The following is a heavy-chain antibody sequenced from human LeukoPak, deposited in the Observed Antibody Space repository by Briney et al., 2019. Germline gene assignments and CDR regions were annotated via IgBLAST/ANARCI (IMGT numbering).Heavy chain of an antibody. CDR3: ARGRRVVVVVAATKFNWFDP. Sequence: SGTLSLTCGVSGGSISSTEWWSWVRQPPGKGLEWIGEIFHTGSTNYNPSLKSRVAISVDKSKTQFSLKLSSVTAADTAVYYCARGRRVVVVVAATKFNWFDPWGQGTLVTVSS. D-gene: IGHD2-15*01. CDR2: IFHTGST. J-gene: IGHJ5*02. V-gene: IGHV4-4*02. CDR1: GGSISSTEW.